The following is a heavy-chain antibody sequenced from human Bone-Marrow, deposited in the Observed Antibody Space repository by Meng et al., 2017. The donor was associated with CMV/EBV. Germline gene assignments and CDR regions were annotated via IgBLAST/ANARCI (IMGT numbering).Heavy chain of an antibody. CDR2: IYHSGTT. J-gene: IGHJ5*02. D-gene: IGHD4-11*01. V-gene: IGHV4-59*01. CDR3: AREDQYWFDP. CDR1: GGSISSYY. Sequence: GSLRLSCTVSGGSISSYYWSWIRKPPGKGLEWIGYIYHSGTTSYHPSLRSRVTRSLDRSKNQFSLKLSSLTAADPAVYYCAREDQYWFDPWGQGTLVTVSS.